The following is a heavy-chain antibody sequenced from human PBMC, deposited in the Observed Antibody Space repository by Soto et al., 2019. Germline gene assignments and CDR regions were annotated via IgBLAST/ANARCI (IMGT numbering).Heavy chain of an antibody. J-gene: IGHJ4*02. Sequence: QVQLVESGGGVVQPGRSLRLSCAGSGFTFSSYGMHWVRQAPGKGLEWVAVISYDGSNKYYADSIKGRFTISRDNSKNTLYLQMNSLRAEDTAVYYCAKDQGGYYNDYWGQGTLVTVS. V-gene: IGHV3-30*18. D-gene: IGHD3-22*01. CDR1: GFTFSSYG. CDR3: AKDQGGYYNDY. CDR2: ISYDGSNK.